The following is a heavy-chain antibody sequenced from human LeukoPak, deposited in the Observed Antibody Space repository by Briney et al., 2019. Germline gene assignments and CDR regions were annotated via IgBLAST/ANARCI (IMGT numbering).Heavy chain of an antibody. J-gene: IGHJ6*02. CDR1: GYTFTSYD. CDR2: MNPNSGNT. V-gene: IGHV1-8*01. Sequence: GASVKVSCKASGYTFTSYDINWVRQATGQGLEWMGWMNPNSGNTGYAQKFQGRVTMTRNTSISTAYMELSSLRSEDTAVYYCARGRWELLGMDVWGQGTTVTVS. D-gene: IGHD1-26*01. CDR3: ARGRWELLGMDV.